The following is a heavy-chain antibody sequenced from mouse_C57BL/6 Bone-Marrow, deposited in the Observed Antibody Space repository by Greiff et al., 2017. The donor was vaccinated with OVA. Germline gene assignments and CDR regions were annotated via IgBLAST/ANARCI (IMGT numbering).Heavy chain of an antibody. V-gene: IGHV1-74*01. D-gene: IGHD1-1*01. CDR2: IHPSDSDT. J-gene: IGHJ2*01. Sequence: QVHVKQSGAELVKPGASVKVSCKASGYTFTSYWMHWVKQRPGQGLEWIGRIHPSDSDTNYNQKFKGKATLTVDKSSSTAYMQLSSLTSEDSAVYYCAIISSSYYGSLDYWGQGTTLTVSP. CDR3: AIISSSYYGSLDY. CDR1: GYTFTSYW.